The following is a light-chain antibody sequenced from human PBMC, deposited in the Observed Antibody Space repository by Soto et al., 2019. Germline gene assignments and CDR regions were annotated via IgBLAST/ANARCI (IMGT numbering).Light chain of an antibody. J-gene: IGLJ1*01. Sequence: QSVLTHPASVSGSPGQSITISCTGTSSDVGSYKLVSWYQQHPGKAPKLMIYECSKRPSGVSNRSSGSKSGNTASLTISVLQAEDEADYGACSCASSIHFDVFGSGSRVT. V-gene: IGLV2-23*01. CDR3: CSCASSIHFDV. CDR2: ECS. CDR1: SSDVGSYKL.